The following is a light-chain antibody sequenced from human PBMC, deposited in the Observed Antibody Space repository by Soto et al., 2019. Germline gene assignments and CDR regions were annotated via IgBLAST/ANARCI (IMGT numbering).Light chain of an antibody. CDR3: QSYDSSLRGYV. V-gene: IGLV1-40*01. Sequence: SVLTQPPSVSRAPGQRVTITRTGSSSNIGAGYDVHWYQQLPGTAPKLLIYGNSNRPSGVPDRFSGSKSGTSASLAITGLQAEDEADYYCQSYDSSLRGYVFGTGTKVTVL. CDR2: GNS. J-gene: IGLJ1*01. CDR1: SSNIGAGYD.